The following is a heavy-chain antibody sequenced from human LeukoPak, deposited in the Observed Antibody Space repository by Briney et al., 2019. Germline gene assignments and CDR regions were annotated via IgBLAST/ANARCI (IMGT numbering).Heavy chain of an antibody. Sequence: GGSLRLSCAASGFTVSSNYMSWVRQAPGKGLEWVSGISWNSGSIGYADSVKGRFTISRDNAKNSLYLQMNSLRAEDTALYYCAKGMIVVVTDAFDIWGQGTMVTVSS. J-gene: IGHJ3*02. CDR2: ISWNSGSI. V-gene: IGHV3-9*01. D-gene: IGHD3-22*01. CDR3: AKGMIVVVTDAFDI. CDR1: GFTVSSNY.